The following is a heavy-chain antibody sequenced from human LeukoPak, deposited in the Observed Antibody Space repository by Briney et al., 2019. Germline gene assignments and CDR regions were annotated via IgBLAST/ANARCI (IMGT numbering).Heavy chain of an antibody. J-gene: IGHJ6*02. CDR2: INHSGST. CDR3: ARGYDILTGYYKPRGYGMDV. D-gene: IGHD3-9*01. CDR1: GGSFSGYY. Sequence: PSETLSLTCAVYGGSFSGYYWSWIRQPPGKGLEWIGEINHSGSTNYNPSLKSRVTISVDTSKNQFSLELSSVTAADTAVYYCARGYDILTGYYKPRGYGMDVWGQGTTVTVSS. V-gene: IGHV4-34*01.